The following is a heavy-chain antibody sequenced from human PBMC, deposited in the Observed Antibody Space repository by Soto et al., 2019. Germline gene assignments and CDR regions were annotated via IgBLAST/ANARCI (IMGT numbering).Heavy chain of an antibody. CDR3: ARGPYYDILTGYYNSPFDY. J-gene: IGHJ4*02. Sequence: PSETLSLTCAVYGGSFSGYYWSWIRQPPGKGLEWIGEINHSGSTNYNPSLKSRVTISVDTSKNQFSLKLSSVTAADTAVYYCARGPYYDILTGYYNSPFDYWGQGTLVTVSS. V-gene: IGHV4-34*01. CDR1: GGSFSGYY. D-gene: IGHD3-9*01. CDR2: INHSGST.